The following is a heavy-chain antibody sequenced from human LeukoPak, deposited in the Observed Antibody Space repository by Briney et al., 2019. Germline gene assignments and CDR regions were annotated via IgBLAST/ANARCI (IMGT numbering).Heavy chain of an antibody. Sequence: ASVKVSCKASGYTFTGYYMHWVRQAPGQGLEWMGWINPNSGGTNYAQKFQGRVTMTRDTSISTAYMELSRLRSDDTAVYYCARDGPSNRGYYYYYMDVWGKGTTVTVSS. CDR2: INPNSGGT. V-gene: IGHV1-2*02. CDR1: GYTFTGYY. CDR3: ARDGPSNRGYYYYYMDV. D-gene: IGHD4-11*01. J-gene: IGHJ6*03.